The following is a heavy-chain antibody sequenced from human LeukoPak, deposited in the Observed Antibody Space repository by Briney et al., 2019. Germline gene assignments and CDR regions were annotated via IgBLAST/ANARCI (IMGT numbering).Heavy chain of an antibody. J-gene: IGHJ6*02. Sequence: SETLSLTCTVSGGSMSSYYWSWIRQPPGKGLEWIGYIYYSGSTNYNPSLKSRVTISVGTSKNHFSLKLSSVTAADTAVYYCARDRRYYDTSGTVYYDAMDVWGQGTTVTVSS. CDR1: GGSMSSYY. V-gene: IGHV4-59*01. D-gene: IGHD3-22*01. CDR3: ARDRRYYDTSGTVYYDAMDV. CDR2: IYYSGST.